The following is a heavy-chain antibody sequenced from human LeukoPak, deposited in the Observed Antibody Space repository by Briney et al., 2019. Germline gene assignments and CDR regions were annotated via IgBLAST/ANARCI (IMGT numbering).Heavy chain of an antibody. CDR2: IHYSGNT. CDR3: ARGDDYNGSGSYGAFDI. J-gene: IGHJ3*02. CDR1: GGSISNGDYY. V-gene: IGHV4-30-4*01. Sequence: PSETLSLTCTVSGGSISNGDYYWRWIRQPPGKGLEYIGYIHYSGNTYYNPSLRSRVTISVDTSNNQFSLKLSSVTAADTAVYYCARGDDYNGSGSYGAFDIWGQGTMVTVSS. D-gene: IGHD3-10*01.